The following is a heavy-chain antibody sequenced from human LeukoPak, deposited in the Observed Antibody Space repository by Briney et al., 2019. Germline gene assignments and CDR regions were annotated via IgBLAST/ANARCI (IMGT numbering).Heavy chain of an antibody. CDR1: GFTFSSYS. J-gene: IGHJ4*02. D-gene: IGHD3-9*01. V-gene: IGHV3-21*01. CDR2: ISSSSSYI. Sequence: GGSLRLSCAAPGFTFSSYSMNWVRQAPGKGLEWVSSISSSSSYIYYADSVKGRFTISRDNAKNSLYLQMNSLRAEDTAVYYCASLNTGYSLDYWGQGTLVTVSS. CDR3: ASLNTGYSLDY.